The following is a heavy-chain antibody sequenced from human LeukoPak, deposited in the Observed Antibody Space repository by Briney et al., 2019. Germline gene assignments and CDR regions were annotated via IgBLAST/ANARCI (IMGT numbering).Heavy chain of an antibody. CDR3: ARQYSNSYYYYYYYMDV. J-gene: IGHJ6*03. D-gene: IGHD4-11*01. Sequence: GGSLRLSCAASGFIFSSYSMNWVRQAPGKGLEWVSSISRTSSYIYYADSVKGRLTIPRGNAKNSLYLQMNSLIAEDTAVYYCARQYSNSYYYYYYYMDVWGKGTTVTVSS. CDR2: ISRTSSYI. CDR1: GFIFSSYS. V-gene: IGHV3-21*01.